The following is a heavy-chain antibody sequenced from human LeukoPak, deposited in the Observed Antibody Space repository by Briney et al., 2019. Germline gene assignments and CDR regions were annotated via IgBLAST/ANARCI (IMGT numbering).Heavy chain of an antibody. CDR1: GFTFSNYW. Sequence: GGSLRLSCAASGFTFSNYWMHWVRQAPGKGLEWVSAISGSGGSTYYADSVKGRFTISRDNSKNTLYLQMNSLRAEDTAVYYCAKQPVGYFDYWGQGTLVTVSS. V-gene: IGHV3-23*01. D-gene: IGHD2-15*01. CDR3: AKQPVGYFDY. J-gene: IGHJ4*02. CDR2: ISGSGGST.